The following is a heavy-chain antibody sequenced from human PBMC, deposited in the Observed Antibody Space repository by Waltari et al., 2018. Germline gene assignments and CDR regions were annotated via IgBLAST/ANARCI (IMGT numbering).Heavy chain of an antibody. D-gene: IGHD3-3*01. J-gene: IGHJ4*02. CDR1: GYSISSGYY. CDR2: NYLSGGT. V-gene: IGHV4-38-2*01. Sequence: QVQLQESGPGLVKPSETLSLTCAVSGYSISSGYYWGWIRQPPGKGLEWIGINYLSGGTSYNPALRSRVTISVDTSKNQFSLKLSSVTAADTAVYYCARSDFWSGYYGIFDYWGQGTLVTVSS. CDR3: ARSDFWSGYYGIFDY.